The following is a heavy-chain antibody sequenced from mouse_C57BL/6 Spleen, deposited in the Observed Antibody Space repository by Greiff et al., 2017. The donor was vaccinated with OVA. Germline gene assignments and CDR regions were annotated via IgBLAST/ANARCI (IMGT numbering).Heavy chain of an antibody. CDR2: ISDGGSYT. Sequence: EVQRVESGGGLVKPGGSLKLSCAASGFTFSSYAMSWVRQTPEKRLEWVATISDGGSYTYYPDNVKGRFTISRDNAKNNLYLQMSHLKSEDTAMYYCARDGGVTTAWFAYWGQGTLVTVSA. CDR3: ARDGGVTTAWFAY. CDR1: GFTFSSYA. J-gene: IGHJ3*01. D-gene: IGHD2-2*01. V-gene: IGHV5-4*01.